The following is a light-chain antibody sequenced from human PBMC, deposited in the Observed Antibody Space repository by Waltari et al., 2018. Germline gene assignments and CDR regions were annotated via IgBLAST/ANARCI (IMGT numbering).Light chain of an antibody. CDR3: SSFTPRTNVL. CDR2: DVT. Sequence: QSALTQPPSASGSPGQSVTISCTGTSSDVGGYTYVSWYQQHPGKAPNLLIYDVTKRPSGVPDRFSASKSGDTASLTVSGLQAEDEADYYCSSFTPRTNVLFGGGTKLTVL. V-gene: IGLV2-8*01. CDR1: SSDVGGYTY. J-gene: IGLJ2*01.